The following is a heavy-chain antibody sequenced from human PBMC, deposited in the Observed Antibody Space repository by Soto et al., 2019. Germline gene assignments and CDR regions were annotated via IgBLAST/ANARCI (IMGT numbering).Heavy chain of an antibody. CDR2: ISSNGGST. V-gene: IGHV3-64*01. Sequence: EVQLVESGGGLVQPGGSLRLSCAASGFTFSSYAMHWVRQAPGKGLEYVSAISSNGGSTYYANSVKGRFTISRDNSKNTLYLQMGSLRAEDMAVYYCARDINPAYYDILTGTAAGYWGQGTLVTVSS. CDR1: GFTFSSYA. CDR3: ARDINPAYYDILTGTAAGY. J-gene: IGHJ4*02. D-gene: IGHD3-9*01.